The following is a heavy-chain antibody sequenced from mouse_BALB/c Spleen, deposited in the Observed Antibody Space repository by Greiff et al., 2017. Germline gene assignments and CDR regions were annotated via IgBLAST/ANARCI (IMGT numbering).Heavy chain of an antibody. Sequence: EVNVVESGGGLVQPGGSRKLSCAASGFTFSSFGMHWVRQAPEKGLEWVAYISSGSSTIYYADTVKGRFTISRDNPKNTLFLQMTSLRSEDTAMYYCARSAGGLMDYWGQGTSVTVSS. CDR3: ARSAGGLMDY. CDR1: GFTFSSFG. V-gene: IGHV5-17*02. CDR2: ISSGSSTI. J-gene: IGHJ4*01.